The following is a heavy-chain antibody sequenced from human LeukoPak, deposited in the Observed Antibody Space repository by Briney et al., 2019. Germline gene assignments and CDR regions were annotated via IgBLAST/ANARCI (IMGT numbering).Heavy chain of an antibody. V-gene: IGHV4-34*01. CDR1: GGSLSGYY. CDR3: ARVPYCSGGSCNYYYYYGMDV. J-gene: IGHJ6*02. CDR2: INHGGST. D-gene: IGHD2-15*01. Sequence: PSETLSLTCAVYGGSLSGYYWSWIRQPPGKGLEWIGGINHGGSTNYNPSLKSRVTISVDTSKNQFSLKLSSVTAADTAVYYCARVPYCSGGSCNYYYYYGMDVWGQGTTVTVSS.